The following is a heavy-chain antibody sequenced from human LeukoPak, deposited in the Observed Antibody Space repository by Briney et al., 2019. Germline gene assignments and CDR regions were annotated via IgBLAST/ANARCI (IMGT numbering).Heavy chain of an antibody. J-gene: IGHJ4*02. CDR2: ISSSSYYI. Sequence: PGGSLRLSCAASGFTFSSYTMNWVRQAPGKGLERVSSISSSSYYIYYADSVKGRFTISRDNAKNSVYLQMNSLRDEDTAVYYCVRVGDYYDSGGYQGFDYWGQGTLVTVSS. CDR1: GFTFSSYT. CDR3: VRVGDYYDSGGYQGFDY. V-gene: IGHV3-21*01. D-gene: IGHD3-22*01.